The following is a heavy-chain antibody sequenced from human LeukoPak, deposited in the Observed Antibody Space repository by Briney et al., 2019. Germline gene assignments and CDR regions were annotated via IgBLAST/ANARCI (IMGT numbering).Heavy chain of an antibody. Sequence: PGGSLRLSCAASGFTFSSYCMSWVRQAPGKGLEWVANIKQDRSEKYYVDSVKGRFTISRDNAKNSLYLQMNSLRAEDTAVYYCARATYDACDIWGQGTMVTVSS. J-gene: IGHJ3*02. CDR3: ARATYDACDI. V-gene: IGHV3-7*01. CDR1: GFTFSSYC. CDR2: IKQDRSEK. D-gene: IGHD3-16*01.